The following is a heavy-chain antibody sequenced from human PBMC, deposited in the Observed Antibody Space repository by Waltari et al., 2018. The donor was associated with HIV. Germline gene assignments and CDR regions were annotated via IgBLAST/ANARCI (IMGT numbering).Heavy chain of an antibody. CDR1: TDSISRRSYY. Sequence: QLQLQESGPGLLKPSETLSLTCPVSTDSISRRSYYWGWIRQPPGKGLEWIGTIYFSGTTYYNPSIKSRVTISLDASKNQVSLRLTSVTAADTAVYYCARDSLRGDFDLWGRGTLVTVSS. CDR3: ARDSLRGDFDL. D-gene: IGHD4-17*01. CDR2: IYFSGTT. V-gene: IGHV4-39*07. J-gene: IGHJ2*01.